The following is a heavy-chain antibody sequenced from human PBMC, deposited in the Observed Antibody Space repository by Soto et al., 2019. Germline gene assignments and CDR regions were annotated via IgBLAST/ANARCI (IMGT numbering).Heavy chain of an antibody. J-gene: IGHJ4*02. CDR1: GDTFTDYY. Sequence: QVQLVQSGAEVKKPGASVKVSCKASGDTFTDYYIHWVRQAPGQGLEWMGTVNPSGGHTSYPQHLLGRMTKTRDTSTTTLYMELTSLKSEDTAVYYCARGGHVVVVTAALDFWGQGTLVTVSS. V-gene: IGHV1-46*01. CDR3: ARGGHVVVVTAALDF. CDR2: VNPSGGHT. D-gene: IGHD2-21*02.